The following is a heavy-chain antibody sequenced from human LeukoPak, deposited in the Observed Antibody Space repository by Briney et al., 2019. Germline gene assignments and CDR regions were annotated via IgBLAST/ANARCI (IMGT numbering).Heavy chain of an antibody. CDR3: ARNTGDY. J-gene: IGHJ4*02. V-gene: IGHV4-34*01. Sequence: PGGSLRLSCAASGFTFSTYWMSWVRQPPGKGLEWIGEINHSGSTNYDPSLKSRVTISVDTSKNQFSLKLSSVTAADTAVYYCARNTGDYWGQGTLVTVSS. D-gene: IGHD1-14*01. CDR2: INHSGST. CDR1: GFTFSTYW.